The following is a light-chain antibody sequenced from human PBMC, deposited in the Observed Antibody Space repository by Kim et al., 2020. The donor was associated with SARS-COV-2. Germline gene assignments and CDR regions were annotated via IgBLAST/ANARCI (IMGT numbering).Light chain of an antibody. CDR1: SCNIGNNF. CDR2: RNS. Sequence: MVTISCSGSSCNIGNNFVYWYQLLPGTAPKLLIYRNSHRPSGVPDRFSGSKSGTSASLTINGLRSEDEADYFCAAWDDSLSGQEVFGGGTQLTVL. V-gene: IGLV1-47*01. CDR3: AAWDDSLSGQEV. J-gene: IGLJ3*02.